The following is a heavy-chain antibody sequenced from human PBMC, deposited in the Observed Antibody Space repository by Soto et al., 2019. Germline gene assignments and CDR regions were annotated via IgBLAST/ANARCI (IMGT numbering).Heavy chain of an antibody. CDR1: GGSFSGYY. V-gene: IGHV4-34*01. J-gene: IGHJ6*02. D-gene: IGHD1-26*01. CDR3: ARGGVGRKTRGGMDV. Sequence: QVQLQQWGAGLLKPSETLSLTCAVYGGSFSGYYWSWIRQPPGKGLEWIGEINHSGSTNYNPSLKSRVTISVDTSKNQFSLKLSSVTAADTAVYYCARGGVGRKTRGGMDVWGQGTTVTVSS. CDR2: INHSGST.